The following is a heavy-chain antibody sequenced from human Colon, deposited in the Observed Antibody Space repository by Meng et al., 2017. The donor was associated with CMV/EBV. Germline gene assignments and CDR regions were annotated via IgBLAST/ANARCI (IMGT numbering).Heavy chain of an antibody. Sequence: GESLKISCQASGYTFTAYWIGWVRQMPGKGLEWMGIIYPGDSDTRYTSSFQGQVTISADKSISTAYLKWNTLKASDSAMYYCVRQRYQSSNGAKDYWGQGTQVTVS. D-gene: IGHD2-15*01. J-gene: IGHJ4*02. CDR1: GYTFTAYW. V-gene: IGHV5-51*01. CDR3: VRQRYQSSNGAKDY. CDR2: IYPGDSDT.